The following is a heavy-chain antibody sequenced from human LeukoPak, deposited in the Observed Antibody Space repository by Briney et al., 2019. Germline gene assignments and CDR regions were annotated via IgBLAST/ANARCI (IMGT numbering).Heavy chain of an antibody. CDR2: IKQDGSEK. CDR3: ARESGYYDSSGYYRVYHYGMDV. V-gene: IGHV3-7*03. CDR1: RFTFSSYW. D-gene: IGHD3-22*01. Sequence: GGSLRLSCAASRFTFSSYWMSWVRQAPGKGLEWVANIKQDGSEKYYVDSVKGRFTISRDNAKNSLYLQMNSLRAEDTAVYYCARESGYYDSSGYYRVYHYGMDVWGQGTTVTVSS. J-gene: IGHJ6*02.